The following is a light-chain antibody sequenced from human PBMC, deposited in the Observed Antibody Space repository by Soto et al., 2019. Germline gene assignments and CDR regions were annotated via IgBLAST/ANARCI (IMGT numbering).Light chain of an antibody. CDR1: SSNIGSNT. CDR2: SNN. CDR3: AAWDDSLNGYV. Sequence: QSVLTQPPSTSGTPGQRVTISCSGSSSNIGSNTVHWYRHLPGTAPKLLIYSNNQRPSWVPDRFSGSKSGTSASLAVSGLQYEDEADYYCAAWDDSLNGYVFGTGTKLTVL. V-gene: IGLV1-44*01. J-gene: IGLJ1*01.